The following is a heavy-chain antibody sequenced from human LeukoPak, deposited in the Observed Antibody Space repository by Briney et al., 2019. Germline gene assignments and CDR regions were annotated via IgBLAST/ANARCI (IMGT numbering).Heavy chain of an antibody. V-gene: IGHV4-59*01. CDR1: GGSISSYY. Sequence: SETLSLTCTGSGGSISSYYWSWIRQPPGKGLEWIGYIYYSGSTNYNPSLKSRVTISVDTSKNQFSLKLSSVTAADTAVYYCARDGYNEGYAFDIWGQGTMVTVSS. CDR2: IYYSGST. CDR3: ARDGYNEGYAFDI. D-gene: IGHD5-24*01. J-gene: IGHJ3*02.